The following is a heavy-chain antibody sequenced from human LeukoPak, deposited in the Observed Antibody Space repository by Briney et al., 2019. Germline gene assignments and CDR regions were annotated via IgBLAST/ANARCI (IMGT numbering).Heavy chain of an antibody. CDR1: GFTFSSYG. D-gene: IGHD2-2*01. Sequence: GGSLRLSCSASGFTFSSYGMHWVRQAPGKGLEWVAVISYDGSNKYYADSVKGRFTISRDNAKNSLYLQMNSLRAEDTAVYYCARGDIVVVPAAIEGSPAFDIWGQGTMVTVSS. CDR3: ARGDIVVVPAAIEGSPAFDI. V-gene: IGHV3-30*03. J-gene: IGHJ3*02. CDR2: ISYDGSNK.